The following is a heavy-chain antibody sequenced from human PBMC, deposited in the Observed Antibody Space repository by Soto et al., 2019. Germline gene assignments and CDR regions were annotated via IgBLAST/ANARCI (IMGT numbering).Heavy chain of an antibody. J-gene: IGHJ6*02. CDR3: VTAVRGYNANGDL. CDR1: GFTFSSYG. Sequence: PGGSLRLSCAASGFTFSSYGMHWVRQAPGKGLEWVATIKADGTEKYYVDSVKGRFTFSRDNAKTSVYLEMNSLRAEDTAVYYCVTAVRGYNANGDLWGQGTTVTVSS. D-gene: IGHD5-12*01. CDR2: IKADGTEK. V-gene: IGHV3-7*03.